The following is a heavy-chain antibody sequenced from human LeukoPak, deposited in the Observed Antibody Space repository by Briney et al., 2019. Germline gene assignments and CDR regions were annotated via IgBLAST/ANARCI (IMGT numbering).Heavy chain of an antibody. V-gene: IGHV3-30-3*01. CDR3: ARGFYDILTGYAFDI. D-gene: IGHD3-9*01. CDR2: ISYDGSNK. CDR1: GFTFSSCA. Sequence: PGRSLRLSCAASGFTFSSCAMHWVRQAPGKGLEWVAVISYDGSNKYYADSVKGRFTISRDNSKNTLYLQMNSLRAEDTAVYYCARGFYDILTGYAFDIWGQGTMVTVSS. J-gene: IGHJ3*02.